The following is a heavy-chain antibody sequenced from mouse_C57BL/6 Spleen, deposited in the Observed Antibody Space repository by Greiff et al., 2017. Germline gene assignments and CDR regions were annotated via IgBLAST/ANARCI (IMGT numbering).Heavy chain of an antibody. V-gene: IGHV1-81*01. J-gene: IGHJ4*01. CDR3: ASLSTGRRASDY. Sequence: QVQLQQSGAELARPGASVKLSCKASGYTFTSYGISWVKQRTGQGLEWIGEIYPRSGNTYYNEKFKGKATLTADKSSSTAYMALGSRTSKVSAVYFCASLSTGRRASDYWGQGTSLTVSS. CDR1: GYTFTSYG. D-gene: IGHD4-1*02. CDR2: IYPRSGNT.